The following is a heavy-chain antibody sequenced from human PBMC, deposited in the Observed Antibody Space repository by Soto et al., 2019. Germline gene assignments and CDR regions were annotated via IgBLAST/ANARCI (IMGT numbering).Heavy chain of an antibody. D-gene: IGHD1-1*01. J-gene: IGHJ4*02. Sequence: SETLSLTCTVSGGSISSYYWSWIRQPPGKGLEWIGYIYYSGSTNYNPSLKSRVTISVDTSKNQFSLKLSSVTAADTAVYYCAREANEIDYWGQGTLVTVSS. V-gene: IGHV4-59*01. CDR3: AREANEIDY. CDR1: GGSISSYY. CDR2: IYYSGST.